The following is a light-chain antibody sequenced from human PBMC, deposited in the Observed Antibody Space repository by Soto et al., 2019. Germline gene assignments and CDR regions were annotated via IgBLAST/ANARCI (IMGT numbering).Light chain of an antibody. V-gene: IGKV3-20*01. CDR1: QSLTSSY. CDR2: GAS. J-gene: IGKJ1*01. Sequence: EIVLTQSPGTLSLSPGERATLSCRASQSLTSSYLAWYQQKPGQSPRLLIYGASRRATGIPDRFSGSGSGTDFTLTISRLEPEDFAVYYGQQYDASLWTFGQGTKVEIK. CDR3: QQYDASLWT.